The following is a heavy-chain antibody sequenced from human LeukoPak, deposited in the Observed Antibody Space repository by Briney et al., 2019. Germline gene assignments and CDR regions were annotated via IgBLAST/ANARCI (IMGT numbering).Heavy chain of an antibody. D-gene: IGHD3-9*01. CDR1: GYTFTNYG. CDR2: ISGYNGNT. V-gene: IGHV1-18*01. Sequence: ASVKVSCKASGYTFTNYGISWVRQAPGQGLEWMGWISGYNGNTKNVQKFRGRVTMTTDTSTSTAYMELRSLRSDDTAVYYCARVAYDILTGYFQPNWFDPWGQGTLVTVSS. J-gene: IGHJ5*02. CDR3: ARVAYDILTGYFQPNWFDP.